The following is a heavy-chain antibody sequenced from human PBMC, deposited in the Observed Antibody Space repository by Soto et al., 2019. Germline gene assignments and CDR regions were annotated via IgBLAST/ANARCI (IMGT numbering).Heavy chain of an antibody. J-gene: IGHJ4*02. Sequence: PGESLKISCKGSGYNFTNYWIGWVRQMPGKGLEWMGIIYPGDSDTRYSPSFQGQVTITADKSTSTAYMELSSLRSEDTAVYYCARESPGTATDYWGQGTLVTVSS. D-gene: IGHD5-18*01. V-gene: IGHV5-51*01. CDR1: GYNFTNYW. CDR3: ARESPGTATDY. CDR2: IYPGDSDT.